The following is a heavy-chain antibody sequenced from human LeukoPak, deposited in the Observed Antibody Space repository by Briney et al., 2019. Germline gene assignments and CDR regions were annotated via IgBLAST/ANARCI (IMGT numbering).Heavy chain of an antibody. V-gene: IGHV5-51*01. Sequence: PGESLKISCKASGYRFSSYWIDWVRQMPGKGLEWMGVVYPADSEIKYGPSFEGQVTVSADKSPSTAYLQWSSLKASDNAMYYCARLADCGGDCYWGGYFDYWGQGVPVTVSS. CDR3: ARLADCGGDCYWGGYFDY. J-gene: IGHJ4*02. CDR2: VYPADSEI. D-gene: IGHD2-21*02. CDR1: GYRFSSYW.